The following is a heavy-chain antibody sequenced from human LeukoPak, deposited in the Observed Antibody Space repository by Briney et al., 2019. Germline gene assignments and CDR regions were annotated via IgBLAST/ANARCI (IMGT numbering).Heavy chain of an antibody. J-gene: IGHJ3*02. D-gene: IGHD4-23*01. V-gene: IGHV1-69*13. CDR3: AREFSRLYNRYTHDYGGNRRSGSYAFDI. CDR1: GGTFSSYA. CDR2: IIPIFGTA. Sequence: GASVKVSCKASGGTFSSYAISWVRQAPGQGLEWMGGIIPIFGTANYAQKFQGRVTITADESTSTAYMELSSLRSKDTAVYYCAREFSRLYNRYTHDYGGNRRSGSYAFDIWGQGTMVTVSS.